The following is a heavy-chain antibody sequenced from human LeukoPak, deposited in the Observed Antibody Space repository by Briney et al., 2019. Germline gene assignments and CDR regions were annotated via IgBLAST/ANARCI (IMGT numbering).Heavy chain of an antibody. CDR1: GFIFSNYW. Sequence: GESLRLSCSASGFIFSNYWMTWVRQAPGKGLEWVANIKQDGSEKYYVDSVKGRFTISRDNAKKSLYLQMNSLRAEDTAVYFCARDMIILQYWGQGTLVTVSS. D-gene: IGHD3-16*01. J-gene: IGHJ4*02. V-gene: IGHV3-7*04. CDR2: IKQDGSEK. CDR3: ARDMIILQY.